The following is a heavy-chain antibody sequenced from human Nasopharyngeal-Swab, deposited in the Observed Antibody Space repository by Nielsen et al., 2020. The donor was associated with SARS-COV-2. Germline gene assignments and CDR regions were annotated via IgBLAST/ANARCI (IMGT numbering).Heavy chain of an antibody. D-gene: IGHD6-19*01. J-gene: IGHJ6*02. V-gene: IGHV4-31*03. CDR3: ARDNSGVPRLEPWLRYYYYGMDV. CDR1: GGSISSDGYY. CDR2: IYYSGRT. Sequence: SETLSLTCTVSGGSISSDGYYWSWIRQQPGKGLEWIGFIYYSGRTYYNPSLKSRVTISVDTSKNQFSLRLTSVTAADTAVYSCARDNSGVPRLEPWLRYYYYGMDVWGQGTTVTVSS.